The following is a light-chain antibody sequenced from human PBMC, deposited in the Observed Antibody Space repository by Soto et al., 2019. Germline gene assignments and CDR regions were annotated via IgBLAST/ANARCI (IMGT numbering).Light chain of an antibody. Sequence: QSALTQPASVSGSPGQSITISCTGTSSDVGAYNYVSWYQQHPGKAPKLMIHEVSNRPSGVYNRFSGSKSGNTASLTISVHQAEDEADYYCSSYTSSSTYVFGTGTKLTVL. J-gene: IGLJ1*01. V-gene: IGLV2-14*01. CDR2: EVS. CDR1: SSDVGAYNY. CDR3: SSYTSSSTYV.